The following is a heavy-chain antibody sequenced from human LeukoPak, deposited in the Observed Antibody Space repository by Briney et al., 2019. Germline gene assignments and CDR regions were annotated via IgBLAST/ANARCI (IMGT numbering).Heavy chain of an antibody. CDR1: GYSISSGYY. Sequence: SETLSLTCTVSGYSISSGYYWGWIRQPPGKGLEWIGSIYHSGSTYYNPSLKSRVTISVDTSKNQFSLKLSSVTAADTAVYYCXXXXXGLERALDWFDPWGQGTLVTVSS. J-gene: IGHJ5*02. D-gene: IGHD1-1*01. CDR3: XXXXXGLERALDWFDP. CDR2: IYHSGST. V-gene: IGHV4-38-2*02.